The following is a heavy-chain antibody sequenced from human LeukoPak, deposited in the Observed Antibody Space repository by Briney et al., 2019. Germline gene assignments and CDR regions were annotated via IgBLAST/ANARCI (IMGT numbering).Heavy chain of an antibody. Sequence: GGSLRLSCAASGFPFNTYGMSWVRQAPGKGLEWVSAINPSGGTTYYADSVKGRFTISRDNAKNSLYLQMNSLGAEDTAVYYCASYGDYAFDIWGQGTMVTVSS. D-gene: IGHD4-17*01. CDR2: INPSGGTT. CDR1: GFPFNTYG. V-gene: IGHV3-23*01. CDR3: ASYGDYAFDI. J-gene: IGHJ3*02.